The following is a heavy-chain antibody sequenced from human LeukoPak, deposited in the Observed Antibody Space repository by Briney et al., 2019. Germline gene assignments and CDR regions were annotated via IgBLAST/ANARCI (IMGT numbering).Heavy chain of an antibody. CDR2: ISTDGSQ. J-gene: IGHJ4*02. Sequence: GGSLRLSCSTSGFTFSNFVMQWVRQTPGKGLEYVSVISTDGSQYYPDSVKGRFTIFRDNSKNTLYLQMNSLRPEDTAIYYCAKNDGNIWQPHSWGQGTLVTVSS. V-gene: IGHV3-64D*06. CDR3: AKNDGNIWQPHS. CDR1: GFTFSNFV.